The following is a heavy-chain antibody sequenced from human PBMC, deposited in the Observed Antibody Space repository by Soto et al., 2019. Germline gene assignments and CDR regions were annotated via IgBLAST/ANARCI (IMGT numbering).Heavy chain of an antibody. CDR1: GFPFSEYG. J-gene: IGHJ4*02. CDR3: VRGGESYDSSGKFDF. D-gene: IGHD3-22*01. V-gene: IGHV3-33*01. Sequence: QVQLMESGGGVVQPGRSLTLSCGASGFPFSEYGINWVRQAPGKGLEWVAVVWFDGSYEYFADSVKGRFTISRDNSKKTVNLQMINLRVEDTAMYFCVRGGESYDSSGKFDFWGQGTLVTVSS. CDR2: VWFDGSYE.